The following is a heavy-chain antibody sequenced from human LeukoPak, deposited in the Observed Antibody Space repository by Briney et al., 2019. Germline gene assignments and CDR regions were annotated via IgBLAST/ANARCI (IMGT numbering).Heavy chain of an antibody. CDR3: ARESDRYYYYYGMDV. Sequence: ASVKVSCKASGYTFTSYGISWVRQAPGQGLEWMGWISAYNGNTNYAQELQGRVTMTTDTSTSTAYMELRSLRSDDTAVYYCARESDRYYYYYGMDVWGQGTTVTVSS. CDR2: ISAYNGNT. J-gene: IGHJ6*02. CDR1: GYTFTSYG. V-gene: IGHV1-18*01. D-gene: IGHD2-15*01.